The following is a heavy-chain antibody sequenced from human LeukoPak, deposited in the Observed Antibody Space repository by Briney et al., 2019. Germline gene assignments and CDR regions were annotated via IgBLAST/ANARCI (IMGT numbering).Heavy chain of an antibody. D-gene: IGHD1-1*01. CDR2: IYYSGST. CDR3: AREVDASGNGY. CDR1: GGSISSSSDY. Sequence: PSETLSLTCTVSGGSISSSSDYWGWIRQPPGKGLEWIGSIYYSGSTYYNPSLKSRVTISVDTSKNQFSLKLSSVTAADTAVYYCAREVDASGNGYWGQGTLVTVSS. V-gene: IGHV4-39*07. J-gene: IGHJ4*02.